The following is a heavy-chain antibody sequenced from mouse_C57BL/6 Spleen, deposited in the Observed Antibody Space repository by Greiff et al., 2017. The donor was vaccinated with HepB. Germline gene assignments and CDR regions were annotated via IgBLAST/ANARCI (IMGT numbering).Heavy chain of an antibody. J-gene: IGHJ2*01. CDR1: GYTFTDYE. Sequence: QVQLQQSGAELVRPGASVTLSCKASGYTFTDYEMHWVKQTPVHGLEWIGAIDPETGGTAYNQKFKGKAILTADKSSSTAYMQLSSLTSEDSAVYYCARSDGGGFDYWGQGTTLTVSS. V-gene: IGHV1-15*01. CDR2: IDPETGGT. CDR3: ARSDGGGFDY.